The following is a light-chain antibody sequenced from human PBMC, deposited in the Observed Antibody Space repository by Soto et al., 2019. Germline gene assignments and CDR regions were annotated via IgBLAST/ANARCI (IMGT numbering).Light chain of an antibody. Sequence: QSVLTQSASVSGSLGPSITLSCTGTTSDIGGYDYVSWYQPHPGKVPKLLIYEVSDRPSGVSTRFSGSKSGNTASLTISGLQAEDEAEYYCTSYSSTNPLDLVFGGGTKLTV. CDR1: TSDIGGYDY. J-gene: IGLJ2*01. CDR3: TSYSSTNPLDLV. V-gene: IGLV2-14*01. CDR2: EVS.